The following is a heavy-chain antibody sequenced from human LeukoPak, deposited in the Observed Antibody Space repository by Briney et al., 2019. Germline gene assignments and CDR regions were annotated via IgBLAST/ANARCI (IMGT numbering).Heavy chain of an antibody. CDR2: IYYSGST. CDR3: AGAPYEDWFDP. Sequence: SETLSLTCSVYSGSFSGYYWSWIRQPPGKGLEWIGYIYYSGSTNYNPSLKSRVTISVDTSKNQFSLKLSSVTAADTAVYYCAGAPYEDWFDPWGQGTLVTVSS. V-gene: IGHV4-59*01. J-gene: IGHJ5*02. D-gene: IGHD2-8*01. CDR1: SGSFSGYY.